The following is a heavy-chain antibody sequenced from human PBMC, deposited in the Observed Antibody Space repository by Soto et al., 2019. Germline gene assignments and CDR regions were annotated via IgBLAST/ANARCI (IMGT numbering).Heavy chain of an antibody. Sequence: EVQLIESGGGWVQPGTSLRVSCAASGFTCHDYAMHWVRQAPGKGLEWVSGISSDGDTIAYADSVQGRFTVFRDNAKNSLYLQMNSLRAEDTALYYCTKGGYDLIYYFGMDVWGQGTTVTVSS. CDR2: ISSDGDTI. J-gene: IGHJ6*02. CDR1: GFTCHDYA. D-gene: IGHD5-12*01. CDR3: TKGGYDLIYYFGMDV. V-gene: IGHV3-9*01.